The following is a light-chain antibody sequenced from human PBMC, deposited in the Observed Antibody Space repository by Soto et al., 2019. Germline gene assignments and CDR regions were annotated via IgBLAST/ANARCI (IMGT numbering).Light chain of an antibody. CDR3: GSYTSSITLVV. J-gene: IGLJ1*01. Sequence: QSVLTQPASVSGSPGQSITISCTGTSGDIGGYDYVSWYQQHPGKAPKLMIYDVSNRPSGVSNRFSGSKSGNTASLTISGLQDEDEADYYCGSYTSSITLVVFGTGTKLTVL. V-gene: IGLV2-14*01. CDR1: SGDIGGYDY. CDR2: DVS.